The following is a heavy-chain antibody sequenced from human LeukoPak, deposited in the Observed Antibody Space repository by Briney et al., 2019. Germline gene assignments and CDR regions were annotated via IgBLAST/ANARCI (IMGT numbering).Heavy chain of an antibody. Sequence: EASVKVSCKASGYTFTSYGISWVRQAPGQGLEWMGWISAYNGNTNYAQKFQGRVTITADKSTSTAYMELSSLRSEDTAVYYCASNYYDSSGPDIYFDYWGQGTLVTVSS. V-gene: IGHV1-18*01. D-gene: IGHD3-22*01. CDR2: ISAYNGNT. CDR3: ASNYYDSSGPDIYFDY. CDR1: GYTFTSYG. J-gene: IGHJ4*02.